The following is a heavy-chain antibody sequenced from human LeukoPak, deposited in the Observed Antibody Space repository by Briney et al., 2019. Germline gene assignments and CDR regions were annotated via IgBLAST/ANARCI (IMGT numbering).Heavy chain of an antibody. CDR2: MKQDGTEK. CDR3: ARDRTNYYGSGSYFDRYYYYYYMDV. V-gene: IGHV3-7*01. CDR1: GFTFSTYW. D-gene: IGHD3-10*01. Sequence: PGGSLRLSCAASGFTFSTYWMSWVRQAPGKGLEWVATMKQDGTEKFYVDSVKGRFTISRDNAKKSLYLQMNSLRAEDTAVYYCARDRTNYYGSGSYFDRYYYYYYMDVWGKGTTVTISS. J-gene: IGHJ6*03.